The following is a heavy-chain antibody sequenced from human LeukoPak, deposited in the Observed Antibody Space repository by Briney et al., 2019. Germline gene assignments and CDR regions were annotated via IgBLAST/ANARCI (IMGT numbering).Heavy chain of an antibody. CDR1: GFTFSSYA. V-gene: IGHV3-23*01. Sequence: GGSLRLSCAASGFTFSSYAMSWVRQAPGKGLEWVSAISGSGGSTYYADSVKGRFTISRDNSKNTLYLQMNSLRAEDTAVYYCARGGLLPYYFDYWGQGTLVTVSS. D-gene: IGHD3-10*01. J-gene: IGHJ4*02. CDR3: ARGGLLPYYFDY. CDR2: ISGSGGST.